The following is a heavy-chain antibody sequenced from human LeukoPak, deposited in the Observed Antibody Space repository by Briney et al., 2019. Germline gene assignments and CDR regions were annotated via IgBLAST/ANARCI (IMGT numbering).Heavy chain of an antibody. V-gene: IGHV1-69-2*01. CDR1: RYTFTDYY. CDR2: IDPENGET. J-gene: IGHJ4*02. Sequence: ATVKISCKASRYTFTDYYLHWVQQAPGKGLEWMGRIDPENGETIYAEKFQDRVTITADTSTDTAYMDLSSLRSDDTAVYYCATIMVRGLVVFDYWGQGTLVTVSS. CDR3: ATIMVRGLVVFDY. D-gene: IGHD3-10*01.